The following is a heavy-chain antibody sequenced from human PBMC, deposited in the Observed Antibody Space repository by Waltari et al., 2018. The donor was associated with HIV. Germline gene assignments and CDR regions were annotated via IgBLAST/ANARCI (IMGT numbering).Heavy chain of an antibody. CDR3: ARGVASMGGYYKYGMDV. Sequence: QVQLQASDPGLVKPSETLSLTSTVPGGPLRSYYWSWIRQPPGKGLEWLGEIYYSGSTKYNPYLKSRVTVSLDTSKNQFSLEMRSVTAADTAVYYCARGVASMGGYYKYGMDVWGQGTTVTVSS. D-gene: IGHD5-12*01. CDR2: IYYSGST. J-gene: IGHJ6*02. CDR1: GGPLRSYY. V-gene: IGHV4-59*01.